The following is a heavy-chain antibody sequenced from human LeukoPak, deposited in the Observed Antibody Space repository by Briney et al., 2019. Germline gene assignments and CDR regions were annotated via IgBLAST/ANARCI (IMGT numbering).Heavy chain of an antibody. V-gene: IGHV1-2*06. CDR1: GYTFTGYY. D-gene: IGHD5-18*01. J-gene: IGHJ3*02. Sequence: ASVKVSCKASGYTFTGYYMHWVRQAPGQGLEWMGRISPNSGGTNYAQKFQGRVTMTRDTSISTAYMELSRLRSDDTAVYYCARKIQLWHDAFDIWGQGTMVTVSS. CDR2: ISPNSGGT. CDR3: ARKIQLWHDAFDI.